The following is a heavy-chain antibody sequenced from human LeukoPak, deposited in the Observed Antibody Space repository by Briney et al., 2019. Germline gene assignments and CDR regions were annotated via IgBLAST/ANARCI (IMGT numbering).Heavy chain of an antibody. CDR1: GFTVSNNY. CDR3: ARDPTTDYDSPDGY. V-gene: IGHV3-53*01. CDR2: IYSGGST. D-gene: IGHD3-22*01. J-gene: IGHJ4*02. Sequence: GGSLRLSCTASGFTVSNNYMSWVRQAPGKGLEWVSIIYSGGSTYYADSVRGRFTISRDNSKNTLYLQMNSLRAEDTAVYYCARDPTTDYDSPDGYWGQGTLVTVSS.